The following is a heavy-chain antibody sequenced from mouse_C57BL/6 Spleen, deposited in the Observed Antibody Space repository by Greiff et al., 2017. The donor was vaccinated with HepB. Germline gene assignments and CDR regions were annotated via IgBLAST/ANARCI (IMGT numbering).Heavy chain of an antibody. CDR3: TTDYGSSYYFDC. J-gene: IGHJ2*01. V-gene: IGHV14-1*01. CDR1: GFNIKDYY. CDR2: IDPEDGDT. D-gene: IGHD1-1*01. Sequence: EVKLQESGAELVRPGASVKLSCTASGFNIKDYYMHWVKQRPEQGLERIGRIDPEDGDTEYAPKFQGKATMTADTASNTAYLQLSSLTSEDTAVYYCTTDYGSSYYFDCWGQGTTLTVSS.